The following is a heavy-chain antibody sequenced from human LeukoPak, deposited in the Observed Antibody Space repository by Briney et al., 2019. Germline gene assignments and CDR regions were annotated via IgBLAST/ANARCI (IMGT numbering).Heavy chain of an antibody. CDR1: GFTFTSYA. V-gene: IGHV3-23*01. J-gene: IGHJ4*02. CDR2: ISGSGGST. D-gene: IGHD3-10*01. Sequence: GGSLRLSCAASGFTFTSYAMNWVRQAPGKGLEWVSAISGSGGSTYSADFLKGRFTISRDNSKNTLYLQMNSLRVEDTAVYYCAKGARSSGSSYFDYWGQGTLVTVPS. CDR3: AKGARSSGSSYFDY.